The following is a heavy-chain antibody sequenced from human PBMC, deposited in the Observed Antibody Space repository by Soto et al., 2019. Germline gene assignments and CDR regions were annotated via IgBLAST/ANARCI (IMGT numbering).Heavy chain of an antibody. Sequence: KAGGSLRLSCAGSGFTFSDYYMSWIRQAPGKGLEWVSYISSSGSTIYYADSVKGRFTISRDNAKNSLYLQMNSLRAEDTAVYYCARGAQDSSSGLWGWASRGPYYYGMDVWGQGTTVTVSS. CDR2: ISSSGSTI. D-gene: IGHD6-13*01. CDR1: GFTFSDYY. CDR3: ARGAQDSSSGLWGWASRGPYYYGMDV. J-gene: IGHJ6*02. V-gene: IGHV3-11*01.